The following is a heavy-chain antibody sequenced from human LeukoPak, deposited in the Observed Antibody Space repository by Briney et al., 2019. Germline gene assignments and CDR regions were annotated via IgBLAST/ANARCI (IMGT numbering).Heavy chain of an antibody. CDR2: IYYSGIT. CDR1: GGSISSSSYY. D-gene: IGHD3-22*01. CDR3: ARQISPPYYDSSGYYYYFGY. Sequence: SETLSLTCTVSGGSISSSSYYWGWIRQPPGKGLEWIGSIYYSGITYYNPSLKSRVTISVDTSKNQFSLKLSSVTAADTALYYCARQISPPYYDSSGYYYYFGYWGQGTLVTVSS. V-gene: IGHV4-39*01. J-gene: IGHJ4*02.